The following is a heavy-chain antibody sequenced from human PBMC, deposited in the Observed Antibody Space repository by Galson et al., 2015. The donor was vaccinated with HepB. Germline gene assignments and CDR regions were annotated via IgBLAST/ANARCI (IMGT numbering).Heavy chain of an antibody. CDR1: GDSVSSNSAA. CDR2: AYYRSKWYN. Sequence: CAISGDSVSSNSAAWNRIRQSPSRGLEWLGRAYYRSKWYNDYAVSVKSRITINPDTSKNQFSLQLNSVTPEDTAVYYCARDRGVVAATPFDYWGQGTLVTVSS. CDR3: ARDRGVVAATPFDY. D-gene: IGHD2-15*01. V-gene: IGHV6-1*01. J-gene: IGHJ4*02.